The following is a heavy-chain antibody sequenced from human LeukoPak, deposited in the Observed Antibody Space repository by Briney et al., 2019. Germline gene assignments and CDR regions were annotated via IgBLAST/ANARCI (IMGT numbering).Heavy chain of an antibody. Sequence: GASVKVSCYAAGYTFTSCYMNWVRQAPGQGLEGMGIINPSGGSTSYAQTFQGRVTMTRDMSTSTIYMELRSLRSDDTAVYYCARNDYDFWSGYYPLGKGHFDCWGQGTLVTVSS. CDR3: ARNDYDFWSGYYPLGKGHFDC. J-gene: IGHJ4*02. D-gene: IGHD3-3*01. CDR1: GYTFTSCY. CDR2: INPSGGST. V-gene: IGHV1-46*01.